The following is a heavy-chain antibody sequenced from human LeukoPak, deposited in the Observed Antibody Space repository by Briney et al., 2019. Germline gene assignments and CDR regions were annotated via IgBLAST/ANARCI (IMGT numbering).Heavy chain of an antibody. D-gene: IGHD2-2*01. V-gene: IGHV4-34*01. CDR2: INHSGST. Sequence: SETLSLTCAVYGGSFSGCYWSWIRQPPGKGLEWIGEINHSGSTNYNPSLKSRVTISVDTSKNQFSLKLSSVTAADTAVYYCARRSSGAAAKGYFQHWGQGTPVTVSS. CDR3: ARRSSGAAAKGYFQH. J-gene: IGHJ1*01. CDR1: GGSFSGCY.